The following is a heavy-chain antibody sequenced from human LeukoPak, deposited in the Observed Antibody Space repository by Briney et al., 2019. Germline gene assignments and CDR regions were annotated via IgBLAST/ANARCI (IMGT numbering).Heavy chain of an antibody. CDR3: ARDRLEAVTDDDYFDY. D-gene: IGHD2-21*02. CDR1: GFTFSDHG. J-gene: IGHJ4*02. CDR2: IWYDGSNK. Sequence: GGSLRLSCAASGFTFSDHGMHWVRQAPGKGPEWVALIWYDGSNKYYGDSVKGRFTISRDNSKNTVYLQMNSLRAEDTGVYYCARDRLEAVTDDDYFDYWGQGTLVTVSS. V-gene: IGHV3-33*01.